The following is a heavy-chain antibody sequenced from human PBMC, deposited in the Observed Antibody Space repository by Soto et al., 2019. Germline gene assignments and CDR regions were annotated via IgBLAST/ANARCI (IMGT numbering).Heavy chain of an antibody. CDR3: ARGYCSGGNCYSGMDV. J-gene: IGHJ6*02. V-gene: IGHV1-69*13. CDR1: GGTFSTHA. Sequence: SVKVSCKAPGGTFSTHAIIWVRQAPGHGLEWMGGIIPISGTTYYTQKFQGRVTITADEPTSTAFMELSSLKSDDTAVFYCARGYCSGGNCYSGMDVWGQGTMVTVSS. D-gene: IGHD2-15*01. CDR2: IIPISGTT.